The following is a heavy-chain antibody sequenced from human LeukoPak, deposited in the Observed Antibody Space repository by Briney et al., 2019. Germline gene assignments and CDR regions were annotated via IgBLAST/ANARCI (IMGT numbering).Heavy chain of an antibody. D-gene: IGHD5-12*01. Sequence: PSETLSLTCTVSGGSISSSSYYWGWIRQPPGKGLEWIGSIYYSGSTYYNPSLKSRVTISVDTSKNQFSLKLSSVTAADTAVYYCARNESTTATISVFKKYYYYYYMDVWGKGTTVTVSS. CDR1: GGSISSSSYY. CDR2: IYYSGST. J-gene: IGHJ6*03. CDR3: ARNESTTATISVFKKYYYYYYMDV. V-gene: IGHV4-39*07.